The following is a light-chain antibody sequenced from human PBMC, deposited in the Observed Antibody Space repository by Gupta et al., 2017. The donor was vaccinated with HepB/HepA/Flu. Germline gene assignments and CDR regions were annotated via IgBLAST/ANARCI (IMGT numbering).Light chain of an antibody. CDR1: QSGCYSSNNKTF. Sequence: DSVMTQSPDSLPVSLGDRATINCKSSQSGCYSSNNKTFLPWYHRKLGRLPKLAIYWASTREPGVPHRSSASGPGTAFSLTISSLNVKNVPFYYCQQYEDTPLTFGHGTRLEMK. J-gene: IGKJ5*01. CDR2: WAS. CDR3: QQYEDTPLT. V-gene: IGKV4-1*01.